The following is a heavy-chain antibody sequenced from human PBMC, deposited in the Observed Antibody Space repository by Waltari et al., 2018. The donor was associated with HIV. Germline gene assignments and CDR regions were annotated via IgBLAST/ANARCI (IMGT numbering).Heavy chain of an antibody. J-gene: IGHJ4*02. CDR1: GFTVSRYW. D-gene: IGHD6-19*01. V-gene: IGHV3-7*01. CDR3: ARLQWATQNLDF. Sequence: EVQLVESGGGSVQPGGSLRLSCTVSGFTVSRYWMTWVRQAPGRGLEWVANIKEDGSERSYVESVKGRFIISRDNAKNSLFLQMYGLGAEDTGVYYCARLQWATQNLDFWGQGTLVTVSS. CDR2: IKEDGSER.